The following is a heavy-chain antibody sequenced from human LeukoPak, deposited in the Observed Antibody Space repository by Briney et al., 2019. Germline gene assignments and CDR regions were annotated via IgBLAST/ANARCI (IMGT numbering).Heavy chain of an antibody. V-gene: IGHV3-48*03. J-gene: IGHJ1*01. CDR3: ARKDYGDPDDYFQH. D-gene: IGHD4-17*01. Sequence: GGSLRLSCAASGFTFSSYEMNWVRQAPGKGLEWVSYISSSGSTIYYADSVKGRFTISRDNAKNSLYLQMNSLRAEDTAVYYCARKDYGDPDDYFQHWGQGTLVTVSS. CDR1: GFTFSSYE. CDR2: ISSSGSTI.